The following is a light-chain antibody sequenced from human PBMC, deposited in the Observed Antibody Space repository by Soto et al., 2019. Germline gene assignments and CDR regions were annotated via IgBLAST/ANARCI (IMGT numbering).Light chain of an antibody. V-gene: IGKV1-39*01. J-gene: IGKJ4*01. CDR2: GAS. CDR1: QSISTN. CDR3: QQSYILPRT. Sequence: DIQMTQSPSSLPASVGDRVTITCRASQSISTNLNWYQQKPGKAPKVLIYGASSLRSGVPSRFSGGGSGTDFTLTINSLQPEDFATYFCQQSYILPRTFGGGTRVEI.